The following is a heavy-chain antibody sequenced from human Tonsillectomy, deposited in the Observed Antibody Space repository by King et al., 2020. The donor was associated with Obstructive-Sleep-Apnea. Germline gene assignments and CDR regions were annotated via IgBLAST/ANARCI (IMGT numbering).Heavy chain of an antibody. V-gene: IGHV3-7*03. J-gene: IGHJ3*02. Sequence: QLVQSGGGLVQPGGSLRLSCAASGFTLSTYWMVWVRQAPGKGLEWVANIKQDGILTNYMDSVKGRFTISRDNAKNSLYLQMNSLTVEDTAVYYCAGDADHVLRDVGYDAFEMGGQGTKVTVSS. CDR3: AGDADHVLRDVGYDAFEM. CDR1: GFTLSTYW. CDR2: IKQDGILT. D-gene: IGHD3-10*02.